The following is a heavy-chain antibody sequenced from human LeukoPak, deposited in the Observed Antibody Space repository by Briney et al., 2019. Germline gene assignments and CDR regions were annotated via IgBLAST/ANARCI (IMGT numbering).Heavy chain of an antibody. Sequence: GGSLRLSCAASGFTFSDYYMSWIRQAPGQGLEWVSYISGSGSTMYYADSVQGRFTISRDNAKNSLYLQLNSLRAEDTAVYYWARDGGPADYDIWGAYYDYWGQGALVTVSS. V-gene: IGHV3-11*04. CDR3: ARDGGPADYDIWGAYYDY. CDR1: GFTFSDYY. D-gene: IGHD3-3*01. CDR2: ISGSGSTM. J-gene: IGHJ4*02.